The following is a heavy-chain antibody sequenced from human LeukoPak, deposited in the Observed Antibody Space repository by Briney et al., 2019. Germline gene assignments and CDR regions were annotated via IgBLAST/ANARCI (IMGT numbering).Heavy chain of an antibody. CDR1: GGSISSYY. J-gene: IGHJ4*02. V-gene: IGHV4-59*01. D-gene: IGHD3-16*01. CDR2: IYYSGST. CDR3: ARDSPVWYYFDY. Sequence: SETLSLTCTVSGGSISSYYWSWIRQPPGKGLEWIGYIYYSGSTNYNPSLKSRVTISVDTSKNQFSLKLSSVTAADTAVYYCARDSPVWYYFDYWGQGTLVTVSS.